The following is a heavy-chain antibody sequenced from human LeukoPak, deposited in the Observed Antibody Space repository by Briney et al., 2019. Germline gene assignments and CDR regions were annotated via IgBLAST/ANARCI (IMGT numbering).Heavy chain of an antibody. CDR3: SRGAGDYGYYGMDV. Sequence: PSGTLSLTCAVSGGSISSSHWWSWVRQPPGKGLEWIGEIYHSGSTNYYPSLKSRVTISVDKSKNQFSLKVSSVTAADTAVYYCSRGAGDYGYYGMDVWGQGTTVTVSS. CDR1: GGSISSSHW. D-gene: IGHD6-25*01. CDR2: IYHSGST. V-gene: IGHV4-4*02. J-gene: IGHJ6*02.